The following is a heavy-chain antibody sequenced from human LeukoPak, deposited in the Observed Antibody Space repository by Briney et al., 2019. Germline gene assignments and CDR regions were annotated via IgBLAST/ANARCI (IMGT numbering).Heavy chain of an antibody. V-gene: IGHV4-59*02. D-gene: IGHD3-10*01. Sequence: SETLSLTCTISVGSVSTYFWGWVRQPPGKGLERIGYISYSGSTTYTPSLESRVTISVDTSKNQFSLRLSSVTAADTAVYYCTRITQGTVYYWGQGILVTVSS. CDR1: VGSVSTYF. J-gene: IGHJ4*02. CDR3: TRITQGTVYY. CDR2: ISYSGST.